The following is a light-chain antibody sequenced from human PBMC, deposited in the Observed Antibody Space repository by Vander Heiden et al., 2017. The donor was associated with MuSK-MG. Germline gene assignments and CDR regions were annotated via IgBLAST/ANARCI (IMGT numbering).Light chain of an antibody. CDR2: KAS. V-gene: IGKV1-5*03. Sequence: DMQMTQSPSTLASSVGDRVTITCRASQSISSWLAWYQQKPGKAPKLLIYKASSLESGVPSRFSGSGSGTEFTLTISSLQPDDFVTYYCQQDNSYPYTFGQGTKLEIK. CDR3: QQDNSYPYT. J-gene: IGKJ2*01. CDR1: QSISSW.